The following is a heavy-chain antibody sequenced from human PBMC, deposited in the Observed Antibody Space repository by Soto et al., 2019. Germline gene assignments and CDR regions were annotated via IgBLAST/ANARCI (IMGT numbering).Heavy chain of an antibody. Sequence: GSLRLSCAASGCTVSNTYMTWVRQPPGKGLECVSVIYTAGGTNYADSVKGRFIISRDNSKNTLYLQMNSLRAEDTAVYYCARALPVAKGGFDPWGQGTLVTVSS. CDR3: ARALPVAKGGFDP. V-gene: IGHV3-53*01. D-gene: IGHD2-2*01. J-gene: IGHJ5*02. CDR1: GCTVSNTY. CDR2: IYTAGGT.